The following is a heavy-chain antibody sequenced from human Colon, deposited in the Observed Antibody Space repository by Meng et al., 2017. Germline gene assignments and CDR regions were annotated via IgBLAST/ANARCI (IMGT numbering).Heavy chain of an antibody. J-gene: IGHJ4*02. Sequence: GGSLRLSCAGSGFTFSRSDMHWVRQAPGKGLEWVAGKLFVGTNEYYADSVKGRFSISRDDSKNTLFLQMNSLRVDDTAVYYCARGRYDGKWFIDSWGQGTLVTVSS. CDR1: GFTFSRSD. CDR2: KLFVGTNE. D-gene: IGHD3-22*01. CDR3: ARGRYDGKWFIDS. V-gene: IGHV3-30-3*01.